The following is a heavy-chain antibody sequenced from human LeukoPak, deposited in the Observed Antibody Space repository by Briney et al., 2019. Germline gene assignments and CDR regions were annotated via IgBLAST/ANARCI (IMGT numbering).Heavy chain of an antibody. CDR2: IYSGGST. J-gene: IGHJ5*02. D-gene: IGHD2-15*01. Sequence: GGSLRLSCAASGFTVSSNYMSWVRQAPGKGLEWVSVIYSGGSTYYADSVKGRFTISRDNSKNTLYLQTNSLRAEDTAVYYCARVVVAATPWFDPWGQGTLVTVSS. V-gene: IGHV3-53*01. CDR3: ARVVVAATPWFDP. CDR1: GFTVSSNY.